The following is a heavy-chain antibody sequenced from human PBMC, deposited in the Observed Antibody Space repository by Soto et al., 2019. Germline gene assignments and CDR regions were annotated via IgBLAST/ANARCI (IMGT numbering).Heavy chain of an antibody. CDR2: ISYDGSNK. D-gene: IGHD2-8*01. Sequence: GGSLRLSCAASGFTFSTYAMHWVRQAPGKGLEWVAIISYDGSNKNYADSVKGRLTISRDNSKNTLYLQMNSLRAEDTAVYFCARGEVYTSPDEEALAIWGQGTMVTVSS. CDR1: GFTFSTYA. CDR3: ARGEVYTSPDEEALAI. V-gene: IGHV3-30*03. J-gene: IGHJ3*02.